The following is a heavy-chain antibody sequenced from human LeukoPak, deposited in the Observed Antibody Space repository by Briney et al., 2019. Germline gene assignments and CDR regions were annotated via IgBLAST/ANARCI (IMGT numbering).Heavy chain of an antibody. CDR1: GGSISSYY. Sequence: PSETLSLTCTVSGGSISSYYWSWIRQPPGKGLEWIGYIYYSGSTNYNPSLKSRVTISVDTSKNQFSLKLSSVTAADTAVYYCARGLHDYVWGSYRENYYFDYWGQGTLVTVSS. CDR3: ARGLHDYVWGSYRENYYFDY. CDR2: IYYSGST. V-gene: IGHV4-59*01. D-gene: IGHD3-16*02. J-gene: IGHJ4*02.